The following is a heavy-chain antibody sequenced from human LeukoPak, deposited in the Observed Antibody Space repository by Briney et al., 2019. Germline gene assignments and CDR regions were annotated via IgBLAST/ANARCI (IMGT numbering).Heavy chain of an antibody. CDR1: GFTFSSYA. CDR2: ISYDGSNK. D-gene: IGHD1-26*01. J-gene: IGHJ6*02. Sequence: GGSLRLSCEASGFTFSSYAMHWVRQAPGKGLEWVAVISYDGSNKYYADSVKGRFTISRDNSKNTLYLQMNSLRAEDTAVYYCARENSGSYYYGMDVWGQGTTVTVSS. V-gene: IGHV3-30-3*01. CDR3: ARENSGSYYYGMDV.